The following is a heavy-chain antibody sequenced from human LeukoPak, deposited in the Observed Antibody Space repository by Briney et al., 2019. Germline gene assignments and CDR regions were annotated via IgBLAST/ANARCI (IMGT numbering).Heavy chain of an antibody. CDR1: GGSISSYY. D-gene: IGHD4-23*01. V-gene: IGHV4-59*12. Sequence: SETLSLTCTVSGGSISSYYWSWIRQPPGKGLEWIGYIYYSGSTYYNPSLKSRVTISVDTSKNQFSLKLSSVTAADTAVYYCAREVSRWPYYFDYWGQGTLVTVSS. CDR2: IYYSGST. J-gene: IGHJ4*02. CDR3: AREVSRWPYYFDY.